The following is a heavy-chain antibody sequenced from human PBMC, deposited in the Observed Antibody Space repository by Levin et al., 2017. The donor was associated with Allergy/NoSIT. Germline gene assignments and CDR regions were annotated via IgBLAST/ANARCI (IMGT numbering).Heavy chain of an antibody. Sequence: ASVKVSCKASGYTFTGYYMHWVRQAPGQGLEWMGWINPNSGGTNYAQKFQGRVTMTRDTSISTAYMELSRLRSDDTAVYYCARDEGPNSGGSCYVDYWGQGTLVTVSS. CDR3: ARDEGPNSGGSCYVDY. D-gene: IGHD2-15*01. V-gene: IGHV1-2*02. CDR2: INPNSGGT. CDR1: GYTFTGYY. J-gene: IGHJ4*02.